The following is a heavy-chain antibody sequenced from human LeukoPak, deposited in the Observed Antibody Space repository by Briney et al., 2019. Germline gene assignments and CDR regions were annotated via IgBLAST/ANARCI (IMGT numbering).Heavy chain of an antibody. D-gene: IGHD2-2*01. V-gene: IGHV4-4*02. J-gene: IGHJ4*02. CDR2: IFHSGST. CDR3: ARAPRAYCSTTGSCFQDY. CDR1: GGSIGASINSPNW. Sequence: PSGTLSLTCVVSGGSIGASINSPNWWSWVRQPPGKGLEWIGEIFHSGSTNYNPSLKSRVTMSVDKSKNHFSLNLTSVTAADTAVYFCARAPRAYCSTTGSCFQDYWGQGTLVTVSS.